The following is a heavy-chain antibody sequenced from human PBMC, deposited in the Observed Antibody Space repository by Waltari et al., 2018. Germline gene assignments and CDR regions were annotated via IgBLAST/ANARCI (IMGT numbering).Heavy chain of an antibody. Sequence: EVQLVESGGGLVQPGGSLRLSCAASGFTFSSYWMSWVRQAPGKGLEWVANIKQDGSEKYYVDSVKGRFTISRDNAKNSLYLQMNSLRAEDTAVYYCARDLAVAVHDAFDIWGQGTMVTVSS. CDR3: ARDLAVAVHDAFDI. D-gene: IGHD6-19*01. CDR1: GFTFSSYW. V-gene: IGHV3-7*01. CDR2: IKQDGSEK. J-gene: IGHJ3*02.